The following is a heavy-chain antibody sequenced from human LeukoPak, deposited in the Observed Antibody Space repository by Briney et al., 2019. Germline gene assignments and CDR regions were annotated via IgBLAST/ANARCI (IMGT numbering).Heavy chain of an antibody. CDR1: GFTFSSYG. J-gene: IGHJ4*02. D-gene: IGHD5-12*01. V-gene: IGHV3-30*18. CDR2: ISYDGSNK. Sequence: GGSLRLSCAASGFTFSSYGMHWVRQAPGKGLEWVAVISYDGSNKYYADSVKGRFTISRDNSKNTLYLQMNSLRAEDTAVYYCAKDRVVYSGYDYAFDYWGQGTLATVSS. CDR3: AKDRVVYSGYDYAFDY.